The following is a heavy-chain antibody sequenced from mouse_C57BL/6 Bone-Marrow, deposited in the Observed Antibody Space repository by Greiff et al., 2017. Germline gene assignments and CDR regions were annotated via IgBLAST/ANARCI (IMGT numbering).Heavy chain of an antibody. V-gene: IGHV14-4*01. J-gene: IGHJ3*01. CDR3: TTFIYSGYYWYAY. Sequence: EVQLQQSGAELVRPGASVKLSCTASGFNIKDDYMHWVKQRPEQGLEWIGWIDPENGDTEYASKFQGKATITADTSSNTAYLHLSSLTSMHTAVYYCTTFIYSGYYWYAYWGQGTLGTVSA. CDR1: GFNIKDDY. D-gene: IGHD2-3*01. CDR2: IDPENGDT.